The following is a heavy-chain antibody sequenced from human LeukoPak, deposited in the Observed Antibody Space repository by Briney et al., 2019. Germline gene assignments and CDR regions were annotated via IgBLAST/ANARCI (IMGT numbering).Heavy chain of an antibody. V-gene: IGHV3-48*03. CDR2: ISSSGSII. CDR3: ARGGVTAAGTGFDY. J-gene: IGHJ4*02. CDR1: GFTFGNYE. D-gene: IGHD6-13*01. Sequence: PGGSLRLSCAASGFTFGNYEMNWVRQAPGKGLEWVSYISSSGSIIFYADSVKGRFTISRDNAKNSLYLQMISLRAEDTALYYCARGGVTAAGTGFDYWGRGTLVTVSS.